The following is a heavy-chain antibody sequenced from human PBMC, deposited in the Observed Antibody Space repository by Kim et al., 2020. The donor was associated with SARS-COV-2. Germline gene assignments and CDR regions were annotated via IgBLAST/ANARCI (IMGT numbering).Heavy chain of an antibody. CDR3: AMSSSWYYLGMDV. D-gene: IGHD6-13*01. CDR2: IYYSGST. J-gene: IGHJ6*02. V-gene: IGHV4-31*03. CDR1: GGSISSGGYY. Sequence: SETLSLTCTVSGGSISSGGYYWSWIRQHPGKGLEWIGYIYYSGSTYYNPSLKRRVTISVDTSKNQFSLKLSSVTAADTAVYYCAMSSSWYYLGMDVWGQGTTATVSS.